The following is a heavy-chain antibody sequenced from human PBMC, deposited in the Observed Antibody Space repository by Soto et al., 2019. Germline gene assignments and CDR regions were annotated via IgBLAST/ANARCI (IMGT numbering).Heavy chain of an antibody. CDR1: GFSLSTSGMR. CDR2: IDWDDDK. D-gene: IGHD2-15*01. CDR3: ARMFHCSGGTCPFDY. Sequence: SGPTLVNPTHTLTLTCTFSGFSLSTSGMRVSRIRQPPGKALEWLARIDWDDDKFYNTSLKTGLTISKDSSKNQVVLTMTNMDPVDTATYYCARMFHCSGGTCPFDYWGQGALVTVSS. J-gene: IGHJ4*02. V-gene: IGHV2-70*04.